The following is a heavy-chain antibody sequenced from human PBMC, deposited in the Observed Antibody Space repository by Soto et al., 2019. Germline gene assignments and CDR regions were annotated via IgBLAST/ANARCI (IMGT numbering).Heavy chain of an antibody. Sequence: PGGSLRLSCAASGFTFSSYSMNWVRQAPGKGLEWVSSISSSSSYIYYADSVKGRFTISRDNAKNSLYLQMNSLRAEDTAVYYCARSSSRGYYFDYWGHGTLVTV. CDR3: ARSSSRGYYFDY. J-gene: IGHJ4*01. D-gene: IGHD2-2*01. CDR2: ISSSSSYI. V-gene: IGHV3-21*01. CDR1: GFTFSSYS.